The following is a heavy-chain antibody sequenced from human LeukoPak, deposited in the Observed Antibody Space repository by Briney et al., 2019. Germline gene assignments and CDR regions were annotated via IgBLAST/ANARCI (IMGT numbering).Heavy chain of an antibody. CDR1: GGSITSGGYY. V-gene: IGHV4-31*03. CDR2: IYYSGST. CDR3: ARDRVRGTITYAGFDP. D-gene: IGHD3-10*01. J-gene: IGHJ5*02. Sequence: SETLSLTCTVSGGSITSGGYYWSWIRQLPGKGLEWIGYIYYSGSTYYNPSLKSRVTISIDTSKNQFSLKLSPVTAADTAVYYCARDRVRGTITYAGFDPWGQGTLVTVSS.